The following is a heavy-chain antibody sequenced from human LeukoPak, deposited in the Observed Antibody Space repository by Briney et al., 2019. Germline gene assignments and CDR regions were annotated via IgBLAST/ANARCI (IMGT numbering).Heavy chain of an antibody. V-gene: IGHV1-2*02. CDR2: INPNSGGT. D-gene: IGHD2-2*01. CDR3: ARVVVPAAEFDY. CDR1: GYTFTSYY. J-gene: IGHJ4*02. Sequence: ASVKVSCKASGYTFTSYYMHWVRQAPGQGLEWMGWINPNSGGTNYAQKFQGRVTMTRDTSISTAYMELSRLRSDDTAVYYCARVVVPAAEFDYWGQGTLVTVSS.